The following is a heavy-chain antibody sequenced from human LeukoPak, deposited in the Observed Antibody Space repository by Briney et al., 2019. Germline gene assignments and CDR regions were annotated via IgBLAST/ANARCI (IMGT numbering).Heavy chain of an antibody. Sequence: PSETLSLTCAVSAGXITSTIYYWGWIRQPPGKGLEWIGTFHYTGRTYYNSSLKSRVTIAVDTSKNHFSLRLSSVTAADTAVYYCARQHRGSGTIDHWGQGTLVIVSS. CDR1: AGXITSTIYY. V-gene: IGHV4-39*01. D-gene: IGHD3-10*01. CDR3: ARQHRGSGTIDH. J-gene: IGHJ4*02. CDR2: FHYTGRT.